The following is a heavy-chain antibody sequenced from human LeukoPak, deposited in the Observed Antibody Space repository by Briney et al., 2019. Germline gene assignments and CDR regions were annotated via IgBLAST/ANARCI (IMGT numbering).Heavy chain of an antibody. CDR2: IIPIFGTA. CDR1: GGTFSSYA. V-gene: IGHV1-69*05. D-gene: IGHD6-13*01. CDR3: ARDSSSWTYFDY. J-gene: IGHJ4*02. Sequence: SVKVSCKASGGTFSSYAISWVRQAPGQGLEWMGRIIPIFGTANYAQKFQGRVTITTDESTSTAYMELSSLRSEDTAVYYCARDSSSWTYFDYWGRGTLVTVSS.